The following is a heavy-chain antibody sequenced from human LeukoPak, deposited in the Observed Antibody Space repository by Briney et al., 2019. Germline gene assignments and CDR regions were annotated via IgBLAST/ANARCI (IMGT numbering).Heavy chain of an antibody. CDR1: GYTFTSYG. CDR3: ARDIAVDGIGGFDY. J-gene: IGHJ4*02. CDR2: ISAYNGNT. Sequence: ASVNVSCTASGYTFTSYGISWVRQAPGQGLEWMGWISAYNGNTNYAQKLQGRVTMTTDTSTSTAYMELRSLRSDDTAVYYCARDIAVDGIGGFDYWGQGTLVTVSS. D-gene: IGHD6-19*01. V-gene: IGHV1-18*01.